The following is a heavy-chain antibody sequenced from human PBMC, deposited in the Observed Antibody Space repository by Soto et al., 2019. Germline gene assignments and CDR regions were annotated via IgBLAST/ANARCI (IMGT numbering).Heavy chain of an antibody. CDR2: IDLTGTTK. V-gene: IGHV3-48*02. CDR3: SMDWGVFDDETKIYIPHLDY. D-gene: IGHD3-10*01. CDR1: GFTFSDNG. J-gene: IGHJ4*02. Sequence: GGSLRLSCAASGFTFSDNGMNWVRQAPGKGLEWVSFIDLTGTTKYYADAVKGRFTISRDQAKRSLYLQMNNLRDEDTAVYFFSMDWGVFDDETKIYIPHLDYWGRGTLVTVSS.